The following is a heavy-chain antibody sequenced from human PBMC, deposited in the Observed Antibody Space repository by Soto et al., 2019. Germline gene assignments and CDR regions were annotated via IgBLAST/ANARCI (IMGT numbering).Heavy chain of an antibody. CDR3: ARKVGGSGYDPWDG. CDR1: GGTFSSYA. D-gene: IGHD5-12*01. V-gene: IGHV1-69*13. J-gene: IGHJ6*02. CDR2: IIPIFGTA. Sequence: SVKVSCKASGGTFSSYAISWVRHAPGQGLEWMGGIIPIFGTANYAQKFQGRVTITADESTSTAYMELSSLRSEDTAVYYCARKVGGSGYDPWDGWGQGTTVTIAS.